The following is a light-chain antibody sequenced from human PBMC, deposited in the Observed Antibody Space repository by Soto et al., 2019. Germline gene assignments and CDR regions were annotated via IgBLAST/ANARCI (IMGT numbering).Light chain of an antibody. J-gene: IGLJ1*01. Sequence: QSVLTQPASVSGSPGQSIAISCTGISGGVGAYNYVSWYQQYSGKAPKLMIYDVSNRPSGVSDRFSGSKSGNTASLTISGLQAEDEADYYCCSYTSSSTYVFGTGTKVTVL. V-gene: IGLV2-14*01. CDR1: SGGVGAYNY. CDR2: DVS. CDR3: CSYTSSSTYV.